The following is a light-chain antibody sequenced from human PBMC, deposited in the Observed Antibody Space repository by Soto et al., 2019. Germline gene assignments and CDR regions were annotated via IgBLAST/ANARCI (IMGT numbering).Light chain of an antibody. CDR2: KAS. CDR1: QSISSW. CDR3: QQYNSYSYT. V-gene: IGKV1-5*03. Sequence: DIQMTQSPSTLSASVGDRVTITCRASQSISSWLAWYQQKPGKAPKLLIYKASSLESGVPSRFSGSGSGTEFTLTISSLQPDDFATYYCQQYNSYSYTFGQGTKVEIX. J-gene: IGKJ2*01.